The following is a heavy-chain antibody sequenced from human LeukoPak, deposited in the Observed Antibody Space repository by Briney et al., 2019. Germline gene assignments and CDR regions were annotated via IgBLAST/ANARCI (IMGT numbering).Heavy chain of an antibody. CDR1: EFTFSSYS. J-gene: IGHJ3*02. Sequence: AGGSLRLSCVASEFTFSSYSMNWVRQAPGKGLKWVSYISSTTTTTYYADSVKGRFSISRDNAESSLYLQMNSLRDEDTAVYYCVASMTTWGTFDIWGQGTMVTVSS. V-gene: IGHV3-48*02. CDR3: VASMTTWGTFDI. CDR2: ISSTTTTT. D-gene: IGHD6-19*01.